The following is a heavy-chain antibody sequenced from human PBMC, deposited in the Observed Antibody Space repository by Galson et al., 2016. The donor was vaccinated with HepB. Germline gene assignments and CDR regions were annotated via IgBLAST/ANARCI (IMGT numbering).Heavy chain of an antibody. Sequence: TLSLTCTVSGGSISSGYYYWSWIRQHPGKGLEWIGYIYYSGGTYYNPSLRSRLTISVDTSKNQFSLKLSSVTAADTAVYYGATVAAVSSPDYYGTDVWGQGTTVTVSS. D-gene: IGHD6-13*01. CDR3: ATVAAVSSPDYYGTDV. J-gene: IGHJ6*02. CDR2: IYYSGGT. CDR1: GGSISSGYYY. V-gene: IGHV4-31*03.